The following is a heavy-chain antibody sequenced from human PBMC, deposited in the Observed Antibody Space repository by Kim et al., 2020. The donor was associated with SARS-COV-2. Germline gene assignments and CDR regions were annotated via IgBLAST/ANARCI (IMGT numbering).Heavy chain of an antibody. Sequence: GGSLRLSCAASGFTFSSYAMSWVRQAPGKGLEWVSAISGSGGSTYYADSVKGRFTNSRDNSKNTLYLQMNSLRAEDTAVYYCAKDSNPYCSGGSCSGGNWGQGTLVTVSS. CDR2: ISGSGGST. CDR1: GFTFSSYA. V-gene: IGHV3-23*01. D-gene: IGHD2-15*01. J-gene: IGHJ4*02. CDR3: AKDSNPYCSGGSCSGGN.